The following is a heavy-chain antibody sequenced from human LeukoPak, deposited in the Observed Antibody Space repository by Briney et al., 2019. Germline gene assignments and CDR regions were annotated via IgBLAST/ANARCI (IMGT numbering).Heavy chain of an antibody. D-gene: IGHD2-8*01. CDR2: IYHSGST. V-gene: IGHV4-4*02. CDR1: GGSISSNNW. CDR3: ARLFCTNGVCYGSLDY. J-gene: IGHJ4*02. Sequence: SETLSLTCAVSGGSISSNNWWTWVRQPPGKGLEWIGEIYHSGSTNYNPSLKSRVTISVDKSKNQFSLKLSSVTAADTAVYYCARLFCTNGVCYGSLDYWGQGTLVTVSS.